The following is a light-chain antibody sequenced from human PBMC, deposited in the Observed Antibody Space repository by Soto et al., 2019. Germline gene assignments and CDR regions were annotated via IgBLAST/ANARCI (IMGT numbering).Light chain of an antibody. V-gene: IGKV1-5*03. CDR2: KAS. Sequence: DIQMTQSPSTLSASVGDRVTITCRASQTIINWLAWYQQKPGKAPKLLIYKASTLEGEVPSRFSGSGSETEFTLTINSLQPDDSATYYCQQYHTYWRTFGQGTKGDIK. CDR1: QTIINW. J-gene: IGKJ1*01. CDR3: QQYHTYWRT.